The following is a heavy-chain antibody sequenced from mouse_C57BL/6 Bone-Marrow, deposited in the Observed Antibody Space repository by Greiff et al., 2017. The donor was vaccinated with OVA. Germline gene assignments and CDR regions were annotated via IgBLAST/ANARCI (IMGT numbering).Heavy chain of an antibody. Sequence: QVQLQQPGAELVKPGASVKLSCKASGYTFTSYWMQWVKQRPGQGLEWIGEIDPSDSYTNYNQKFKGKATLTVDTSSSTAYMQLSSLTSEDSAVYYCARFGYGNLRDYWGQGTTLTVSS. D-gene: IGHD2-10*02. V-gene: IGHV1-50*01. CDR1: GYTFTSYW. CDR3: ARFGYGNLRDY. J-gene: IGHJ2*01. CDR2: IDPSDSYT.